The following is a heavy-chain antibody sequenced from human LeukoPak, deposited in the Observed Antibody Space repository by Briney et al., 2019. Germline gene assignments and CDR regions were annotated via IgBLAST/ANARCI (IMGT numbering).Heavy chain of an antibody. Sequence: QPGGSLRLSCVASGFTFSKNWMHWVRQAPGKGLVWVSSIQGDGSNTNYADSVKGRFSISRDNAKNTVYLQMTSLWAEDTGIYYCSRGTSAGGPISPFDFWGQGTVVTVSS. D-gene: IGHD6-13*01. CDR3: SRGTSAGGPISPFDF. CDR1: GFTFSKNW. CDR2: IQGDGSNT. V-gene: IGHV3-74*01. J-gene: IGHJ4*02.